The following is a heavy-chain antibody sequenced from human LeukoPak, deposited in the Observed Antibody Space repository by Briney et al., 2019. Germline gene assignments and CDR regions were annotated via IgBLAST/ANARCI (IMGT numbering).Heavy chain of an antibody. CDR2: ISYDGSNK. CDR3: AKGDYDFWSGYPIGGYFDY. J-gene: IGHJ4*02. D-gene: IGHD3-3*01. Sequence: ALRLSCAAPGFTFSSYGMHWVRQAPGKGLEWVAVISYDGSNKYYADSVKGRFTISRDNSKNTLYLQMNSLRAEDTAVYYCAKGDYDFWSGYPIGGYFDYWGQGTLVTVSS. CDR1: GFTFSSYG. V-gene: IGHV3-30*18.